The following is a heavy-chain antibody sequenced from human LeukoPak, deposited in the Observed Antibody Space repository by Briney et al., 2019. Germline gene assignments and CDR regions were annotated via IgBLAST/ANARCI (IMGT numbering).Heavy chain of an antibody. D-gene: IGHD3-10*01. CDR2: INHSGSP. CDR1: GGAFSGYY. J-gene: IGHJ4*02. V-gene: IGHV4-34*01. CDR3: ARQSRFSGYFDY. Sequence: SETLSLTCAVYGGAFSGYYWSWVRHSPGKGLEWIGEINHSGSPNYNPSLKSRVTISVDTSKNQFSLKLSSVTAADTAVYYCARQSRFSGYFDYWGQGTLVTVSS.